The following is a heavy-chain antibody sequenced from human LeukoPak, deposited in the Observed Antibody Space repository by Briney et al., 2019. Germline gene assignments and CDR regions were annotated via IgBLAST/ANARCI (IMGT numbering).Heavy chain of an antibody. CDR2: INHSEST. V-gene: IGHV4-34*01. D-gene: IGHD3-10*01. CDR1: GGSFSGYY. Sequence: SETLSLTCAVYGGSFSGYYWSWIRQPPGKGLEWIGEINHSESTKYNPSLKSRVTISVDTSNNQFSLNLSSVTAADTAVYYCARGSGFYGSGSYYNALAYWGQGTLVTVSS. J-gene: IGHJ4*02. CDR3: ARGSGFYGSGSYYNALAY.